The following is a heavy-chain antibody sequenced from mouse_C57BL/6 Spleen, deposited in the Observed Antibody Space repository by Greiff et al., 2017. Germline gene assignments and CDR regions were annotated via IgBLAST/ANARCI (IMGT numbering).Heavy chain of an antibody. Sequence: QVQLKESGAELAKPGASVKLSCKASGYTFTSYWMHWVQQRPGQGLEWIGYINPSSGYTKYNQKFKDKATLTADKSSSTAYMQLSSLTYEDSAVYYCARSLDYYGSSSDYWGQGTTLTVSS. D-gene: IGHD1-1*01. CDR1: GYTFTSYW. J-gene: IGHJ2*01. CDR3: ARSLDYYGSSSDY. V-gene: IGHV1-7*01. CDR2: INPSSGYT.